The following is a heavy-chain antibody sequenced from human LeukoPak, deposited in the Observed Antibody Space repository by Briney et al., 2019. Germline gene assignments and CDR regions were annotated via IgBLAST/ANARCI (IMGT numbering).Heavy chain of an antibody. J-gene: IGHJ6*02. V-gene: IGHV3-30-3*01. CDR3: AKGTVGALYYYYGMDV. CDR2: ISYDGSNK. CDR1: GFTFSSYA. Sequence: GGSLRLSCAASGFTFSSYAMHWVRQAPGKGLEWVAVISYDGSNKYYADSVKGRFTISRDNSKNTLYLQMNSLRAEGTALYYCAKGTVGALYYYYGMDVWGQGTTVTVSS. D-gene: IGHD1-26*01.